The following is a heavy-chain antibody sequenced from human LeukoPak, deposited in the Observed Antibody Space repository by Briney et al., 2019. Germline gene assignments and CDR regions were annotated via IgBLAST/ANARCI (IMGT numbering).Heavy chain of an antibody. V-gene: IGHV3-66*01. D-gene: IGHD3-10*01. Sequence: GGSLRLSCAASGFTVSSNYMSWVRQAPGKGLEWVSVIYSGGSTYYADSVKGRFTISRDNSKNTLYLQMNSLRAEDTAVYYCARAGVLLWFGELSDYYGMDVWGQGTTVTVSS. CDR2: IYSGGST. CDR3: ARAGVLLWFGELSDYYGMDV. CDR1: GFTVSSNY. J-gene: IGHJ6*02.